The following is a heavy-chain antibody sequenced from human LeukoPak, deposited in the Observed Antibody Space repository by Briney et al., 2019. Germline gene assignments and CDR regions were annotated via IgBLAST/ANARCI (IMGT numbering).Heavy chain of an antibody. Sequence: PGGSLRLSCAASGFNFPTYAMQWVRQAPGKGLEWVSSIRVSDGARFYADSVKGRFTISRDNSKNTLYLQMNSLRAEDTAVYYCAKILEWGDFDYWGQGTLVTVSS. CDR1: GFNFPTYA. CDR3: AKILEWGDFDY. J-gene: IGHJ4*02. V-gene: IGHV3-23*01. D-gene: IGHD1-26*01. CDR2: IRVSDGAR.